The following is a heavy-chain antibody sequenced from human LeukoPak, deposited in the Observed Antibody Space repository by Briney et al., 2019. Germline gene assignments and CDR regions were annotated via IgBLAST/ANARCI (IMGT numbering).Heavy chain of an antibody. CDR2: MYDRGSS. CDR3: AGGSGSYLGY. J-gene: IGHJ4*02. D-gene: IGHD3-10*01. CDR1: GGSISSYY. V-gene: IGHV4-59*12. Sequence: SETLSLTCSVSGGSISSYYWTWIRQSPGKGLEWIGYMYDRGSSDYNPSLKSRVTISVDTSKNQFSLKLSSVTAADTAVYYCAGGSGSYLGYWGQGTLVTVSS.